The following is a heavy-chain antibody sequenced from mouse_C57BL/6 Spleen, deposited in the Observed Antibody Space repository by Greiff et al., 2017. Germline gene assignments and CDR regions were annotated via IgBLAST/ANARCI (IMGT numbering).Heavy chain of an antibody. V-gene: IGHV14-4*01. CDR3: TTQSLYYGSSYY. J-gene: IGHJ2*01. CDR1: GFNIKDDY. CDR2: IDPENGDT. Sequence: VQLQQSGAELVRPGASVKLSCTASGFNIKDDYMHWVKQRPEQGLEWIGWIDPENGDTEYASQFQGKATITADTSSNTAYLQLRSLTSEDTAVYYCTTQSLYYGSSYYWGQGTTLTVSA. D-gene: IGHD1-1*01.